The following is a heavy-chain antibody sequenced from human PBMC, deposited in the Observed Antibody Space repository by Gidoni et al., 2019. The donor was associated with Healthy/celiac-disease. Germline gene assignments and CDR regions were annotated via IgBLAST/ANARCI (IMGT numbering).Heavy chain of an antibody. CDR2: IYYSGST. V-gene: IGHV4-59*01. CDR3: ARDLRSGWSREGFDP. CDR1: GGSISSYY. Sequence: QVQLQESGPGLVKPSETLSLTCTVSGGSISSYYWSWIRQPPGKGLEWIGYIYYSGSTNYNPSLKSRVTISVDTSKNQFSLKLSSVTAADTAVYYCARDLRSGWSREGFDPWGQGTLVTVSS. D-gene: IGHD6-19*01. J-gene: IGHJ5*02.